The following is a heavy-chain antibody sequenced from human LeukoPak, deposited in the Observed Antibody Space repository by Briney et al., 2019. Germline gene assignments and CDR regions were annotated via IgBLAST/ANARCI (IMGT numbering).Heavy chain of an antibody. CDR2: ISSSSSTI. Sequence: GGSLRLSCAASGFTFSSYAMSWVRQAPGKGLEWVSYISSSSSTIYYADSVKGRFTISRDNAKNSLYLQMNSLRAEDTAVYYCARDDPFDYWGQGTLVTVSS. CDR1: GFTFSSYA. CDR3: ARDDPFDY. V-gene: IGHV3-48*04. J-gene: IGHJ4*02.